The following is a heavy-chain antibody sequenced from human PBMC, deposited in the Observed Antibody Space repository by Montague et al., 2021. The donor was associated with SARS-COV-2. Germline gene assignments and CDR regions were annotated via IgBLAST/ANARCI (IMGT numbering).Heavy chain of an antibody. D-gene: IGHD2-21*02. Sequence: TLSLTCTVSGGSISSGGYYWSWIRQHPGRGLEWIGYIHYSGSTYYNPSLKSRVTISVGTSKNQLSLRLSAVTAADTAVYYCARQPTLEYCVGDCYLDAFDIWGPGTLVTVSS. CDR3: ARQPTLEYCVGDCYLDAFDI. CDR1: GGSISSGGYY. J-gene: IGHJ3*02. V-gene: IGHV4-31*03. CDR2: IHYSGST.